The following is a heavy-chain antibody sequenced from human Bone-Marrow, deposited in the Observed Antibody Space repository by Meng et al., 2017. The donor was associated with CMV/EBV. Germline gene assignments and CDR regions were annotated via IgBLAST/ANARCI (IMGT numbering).Heavy chain of an antibody. D-gene: IGHD1-14*01. CDR1: GYSFTDYY. Sequence: ASVKVSCKASGYSFTDYYIHWVRQAPGQGLEWMGRVNPKGGGTSYAQKFQGRITMTRDTSSSTVSMELNRLTSDDTAVYYCARGRFMGRADGGQTAPIYAFDIWGQGTMVTVSS. V-gene: IGHV1-2*02. J-gene: IGHJ3*02. CDR3: ARGRFMGRADGGQTAPIYAFDI. CDR2: VNPKGGGT.